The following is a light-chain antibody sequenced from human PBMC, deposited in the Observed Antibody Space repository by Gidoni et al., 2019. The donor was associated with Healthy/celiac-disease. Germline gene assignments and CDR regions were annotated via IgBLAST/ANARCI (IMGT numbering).Light chain of an antibody. CDR1: QGISSY. CDR3: QQYYSFPLT. Sequence: VIWMTQSPSLLSASTGDRVTISSRMSQGISSYLALYQQKPGEDPELLIHAASTLQSRVPSRCSGSGSGTDFTITISCLQYEDFATYYYQQYYSFPLTFGGGTKVEIK. V-gene: IGKV1D-8*01. CDR2: AAS. J-gene: IGKJ4*01.